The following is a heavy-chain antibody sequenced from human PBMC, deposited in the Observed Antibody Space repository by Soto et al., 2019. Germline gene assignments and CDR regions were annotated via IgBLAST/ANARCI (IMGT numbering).Heavy chain of an antibody. D-gene: IGHD1-26*01. J-gene: IGHJ5*02. Sequence: QVQLVESGGGVVQPGRSLRLSCAASGFTFSSYAMHWVRQAPGKGLEWVAYIIYDGSNKYYADSVKGRFSISRDNSNNTLYLQMNSLRTDDTALYCGAREGGGSNWFDPWGQGTLVTVSS. V-gene: IGHV3-30-3*01. CDR1: GFTFSSYA. CDR3: AREGGGSNWFDP. CDR2: IIYDGSNK.